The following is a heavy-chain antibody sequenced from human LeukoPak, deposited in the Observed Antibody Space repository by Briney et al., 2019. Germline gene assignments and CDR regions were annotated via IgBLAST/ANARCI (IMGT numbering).Heavy chain of an antibody. V-gene: IGHV4-4*07. CDR1: GGSINSYY. D-gene: IGHD6-13*01. CDR3: ARKYSSSWYYFDY. J-gene: IGHJ4*02. Sequence: SETLSLTCTVSGGSINSYYWNWIRQPAGKGLEWIGHIYTSGSTNYNPSLKSRVTMSVDTTKNQFSLKLSSVTAADTAVYYCARKYSSSWYYFDYWGQGTLVTVSS. CDR2: IYTSGST.